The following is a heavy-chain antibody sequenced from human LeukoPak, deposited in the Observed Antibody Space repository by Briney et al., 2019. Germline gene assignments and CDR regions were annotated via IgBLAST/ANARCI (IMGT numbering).Heavy chain of an antibody. CDR3: AILLSASYGLNY. J-gene: IGHJ4*02. CDR2: ISYDGSNK. V-gene: IGHV3-30*03. D-gene: IGHD5-18*01. CDR1: GFIFSSYW. Sequence: GGSLRLSCAASGFIFSSYWMHWVRQAPGKGLEWVAVISYDGSNKYYADSVKGRFTISRDNSKNTLYLQMNSLRAEDTAVYYCAILLSASYGLNYWGQGTLVTVSS.